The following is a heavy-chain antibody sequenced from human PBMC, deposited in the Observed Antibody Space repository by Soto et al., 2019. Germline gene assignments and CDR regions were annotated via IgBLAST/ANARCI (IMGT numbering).Heavy chain of an antibody. CDR2: IKSKTDGGTT. CDR1: GFTFSNAW. CDR3: TTHLNYYDSSGYYYPFDY. V-gene: IGHV3-15*07. D-gene: IGHD3-22*01. J-gene: IGHJ4*02. Sequence: GGSLRLSCAASGFTFSNAWMNWVRQAPGKGLEWVGRIKSKTDGGTTDYAAPVKGRFTISRDDSKNTLYLQMNSLKTEDTAVYYCTTHLNYYDSSGYYYPFDYWGQGTLVTVSS.